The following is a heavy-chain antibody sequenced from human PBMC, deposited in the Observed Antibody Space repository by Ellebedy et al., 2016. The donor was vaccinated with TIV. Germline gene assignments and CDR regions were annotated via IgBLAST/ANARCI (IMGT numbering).Heavy chain of an antibody. D-gene: IGHD4-17*01. CDR3: ARAPTVTSVFDC. V-gene: IGHV3-53*01. CDR1: GFTISNNY. J-gene: IGHJ4*02. CDR2: LHSGGTT. Sequence: GGSLRLXCAASGFTISNNYMSWVRQAPGKGLEWVAILHSGGTTFYADSVKGRFTISRDSSKNTLYLQMNSLRVEDTAVYYCARAPTVTSVFDCWGQGTLVTGSS.